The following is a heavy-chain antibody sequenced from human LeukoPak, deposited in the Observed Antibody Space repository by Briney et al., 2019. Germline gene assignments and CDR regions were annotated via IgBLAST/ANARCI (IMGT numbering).Heavy chain of an antibody. J-gene: IGHJ4*02. CDR3: AKAMYYYDSGGYSFDY. CDR2: ISGDGGST. Sequence: GGSLRLSCAASGFTFDDYAMHWVRQAPGKGLEWVSLISGDGGSTYYADSVKGRFTISRDNSKNSLYLQMNSLRTEDTALYYCAKAMYYYDSGGYSFDYWGQGTLVTVSS. D-gene: IGHD3-22*01. CDR1: GFTFDDYA. V-gene: IGHV3-43*02.